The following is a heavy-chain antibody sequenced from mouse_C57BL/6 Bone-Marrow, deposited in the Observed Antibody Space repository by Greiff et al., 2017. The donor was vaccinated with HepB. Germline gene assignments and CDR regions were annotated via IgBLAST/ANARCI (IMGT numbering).Heavy chain of an antibody. D-gene: IGHD1-1*01. Sequence: QVQLKQPGAELVRPGTSVKLSCKASGYTFTSYWMHWVKQRPGQGLEWIGVIDPSDSYTNYNQKFKGKATLTVDTSSSTAYMQLSSLTSEDSAVYYCARHYGSSYVDFDVWGTGTTVTVSS. CDR2: IDPSDSYT. CDR3: ARHYGSSYVDFDV. V-gene: IGHV1-59*01. J-gene: IGHJ1*03. CDR1: GYTFTSYW.